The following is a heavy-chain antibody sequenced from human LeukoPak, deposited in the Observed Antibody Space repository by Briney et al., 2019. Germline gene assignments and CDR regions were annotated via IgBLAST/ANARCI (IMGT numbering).Heavy chain of an antibody. J-gene: IGHJ4*02. V-gene: IGHV4-59*01. CDR1: GASTTSYY. CDR2: IYSDGTT. D-gene: IGHD3-22*01. CDR3: ARDTRSYDTSGYYYFDY. Sequence: SETLSLTCSVSGASTTSYYWNWIRQAPGKGLEWLGYIYSDGTTSYSPSLRSRVTISIDTSRNQFSLKLSSVTAADAAVYYCARDTRSYDTSGYYYFDYWGQGALVTVSS.